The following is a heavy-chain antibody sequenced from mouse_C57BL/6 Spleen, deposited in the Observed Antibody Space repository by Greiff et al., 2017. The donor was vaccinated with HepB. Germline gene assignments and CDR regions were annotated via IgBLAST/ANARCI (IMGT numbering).Heavy chain of an antibody. J-gene: IGHJ4*01. V-gene: IGHV1-62-2*01. CDR3: ARNEDDYGSRDDYAKGY. CDR1: GYTFTEYT. CDR2: FYPGSGSI. Sequence: QVQLQQSGAELVKPGASVKLSCKASGYTFTEYTIHWVKQRSGQGLEWIGWFYPGSGSIKYNEKFKDKATLTADKSSSTVYMELSRLTSEDSAGYFCARNEDDYGSRDDYAKGYWGHVTSVTGAS. D-gene: IGHD1-1*01.